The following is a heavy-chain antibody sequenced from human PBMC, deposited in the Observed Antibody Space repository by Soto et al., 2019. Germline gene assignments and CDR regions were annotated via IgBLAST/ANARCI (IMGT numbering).Heavy chain of an antibody. Sequence: GGSLRLSCAASGFTFSAYAMGWVRQPPGKGLEWVSSIGVGDGRRYYADSVKGRFSISRDNSENTVYLQMNGLRAEDTAVYYCVNETTAWRQVWGYEHWGQGVQVTVSS. D-gene: IGHD7-27*01. CDR3: VNETTAWRQVWGYEH. CDR1: GFTFSAYA. J-gene: IGHJ4*02. CDR2: IGVGDGRR. V-gene: IGHV3-23*01.